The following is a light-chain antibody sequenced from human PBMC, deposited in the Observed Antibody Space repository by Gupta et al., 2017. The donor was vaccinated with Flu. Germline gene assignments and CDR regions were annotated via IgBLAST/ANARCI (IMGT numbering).Light chain of an antibody. CDR1: QGISSS. V-gene: IGKV1-39*01. Sequence: DIQMTQSPSSLSASVGDRVTITCRTSQGISSSLNWYQQKPGKAPRLLITAASHLKSGVPSRFSGSGSGTDFTLTSSRLQTEDFETYYGQQSYIPAFGHGTKVDIK. CDR2: AAS. J-gene: IGKJ3*01. CDR3: QQSYIPA.